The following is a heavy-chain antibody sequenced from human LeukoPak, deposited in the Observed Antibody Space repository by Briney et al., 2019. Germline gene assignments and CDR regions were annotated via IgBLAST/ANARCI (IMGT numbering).Heavy chain of an antibody. CDR2: IIPILGIA. V-gene: IGHV1-69*04. CDR3: ARSSAGATGWFDP. D-gene: IGHD1-26*01. CDR1: GGTFSSYA. Sequence: SVKVSCKASGGTFSSYAISWVRQAPGQGLEWMGRIIPILGIANYAQKFQGRVTITADKSTSTAYMELSSLRSDDTAAYYCARSSAGATGWFDPWGQGTLVTVSS. J-gene: IGHJ5*02.